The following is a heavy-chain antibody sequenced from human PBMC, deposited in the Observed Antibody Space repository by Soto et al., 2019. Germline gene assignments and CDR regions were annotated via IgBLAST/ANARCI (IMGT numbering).Heavy chain of an antibody. V-gene: IGHV4-34*01. CDR3: ARGPFYGSGSYYNVDWFDP. CDR1: GGSISSYY. D-gene: IGHD3-10*01. J-gene: IGHJ5*02. CDR2: INHSGST. Sequence: SETLSLTCTVSGGSISSYYWSWIRQPPGKGLEWIGEINHSGSTNYNPSLKSRVTISVDTSKNQFSLKLSSVTAADTAVYYCARGPFYGSGSYYNVDWFDPWGQGTLVTVSS.